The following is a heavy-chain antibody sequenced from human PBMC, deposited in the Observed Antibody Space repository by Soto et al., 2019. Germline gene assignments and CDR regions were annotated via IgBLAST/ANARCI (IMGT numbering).Heavy chain of an antibody. CDR1: GESVSSDSAS. CDR2: TYYRSKWYY. J-gene: IGHJ4*02. V-gene: IGHV6-1*01. Sequence: SETLSLTCAISGESVSSDSASWNWIRQSPSRGLERLGRTYYRSKWYYEYALSMKSRITVIPDTSKNRFSLQLNSVTPEDTAVYYCVRGNIHFDYWGQGTLVTVSS. CDR3: VRGNIHFDY. D-gene: IGHD2-2*02.